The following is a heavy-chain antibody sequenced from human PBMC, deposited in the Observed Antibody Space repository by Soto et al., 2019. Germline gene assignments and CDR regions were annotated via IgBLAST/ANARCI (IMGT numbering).Heavy chain of an antibody. Sequence: ASVKVSCKASGYTFTSYGISWVRQAPGQGLEWMGWISAYNGNTNYAQKLQGRVTMTTDTSTSTAYMELRSLRSDDTAVYYCARDLGPVVMAVAGPSSFDYWCQATLLTLS. D-gene: IGHD6-19*01. CDR1: GYTFTSYG. CDR3: ARDLGPVVMAVAGPSSFDY. CDR2: ISAYNGNT. J-gene: IGHJ4*02. V-gene: IGHV1-18*01.